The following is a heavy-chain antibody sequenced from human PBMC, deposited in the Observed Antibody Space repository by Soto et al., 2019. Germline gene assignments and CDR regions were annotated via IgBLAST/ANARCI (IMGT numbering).Heavy chain of an antibody. CDR3: ARHDSSGSRNWFDP. Sequence: PSETLSITCSVSGGSISSGYYYWSWIRQTPGKGLEWIGNIYYSGNTYYNPSLRSRVTISFATSKNQFSLKLSSVTAADTAVFYCARHDSSGSRNWFDPWGQRTLVTVSS. D-gene: IGHD6-19*01. CDR1: GGSISSGYYY. V-gene: IGHV4-39*01. J-gene: IGHJ5*02. CDR2: IYYSGNT.